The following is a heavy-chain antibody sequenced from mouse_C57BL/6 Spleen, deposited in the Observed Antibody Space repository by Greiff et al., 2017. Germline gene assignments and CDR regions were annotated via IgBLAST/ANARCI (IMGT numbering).Heavy chain of an antibody. CDR2: IYPGDGDT. Sequence: VQGVESGPELVKPGASVKISCKASGYAFSSSWMNWVKQRPGKGLEWIGRIYPGDGDTNYNGKFKGKATLTADKSSSTAYMQLSSLTSEDSAVYFCARSAYYSNYAPFAYWGQGTLVTVSA. V-gene: IGHV1-82*01. D-gene: IGHD2-5*01. CDR3: ARSAYYSNYAPFAY. J-gene: IGHJ3*01. CDR1: GYAFSSSW.